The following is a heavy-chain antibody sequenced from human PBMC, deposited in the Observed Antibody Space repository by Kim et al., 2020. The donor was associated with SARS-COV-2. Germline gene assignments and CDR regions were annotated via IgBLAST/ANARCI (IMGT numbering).Heavy chain of an antibody. CDR1: GFTFSSYS. CDR2: ISSSSSYI. Sequence: GGSLRLSCAASGFTFSSYSMNWVRQAPGKGLEWVSSISSSSSYIYYADSVKGRFTISRDNAKNSLYLQMNSLRAEDTAVYYCASQRARDIVVVPAARSHDAFDIWGQGTMVTVSS. V-gene: IGHV3-21*01. CDR3: ASQRARDIVVVPAARSHDAFDI. J-gene: IGHJ3*02. D-gene: IGHD2-2*01.